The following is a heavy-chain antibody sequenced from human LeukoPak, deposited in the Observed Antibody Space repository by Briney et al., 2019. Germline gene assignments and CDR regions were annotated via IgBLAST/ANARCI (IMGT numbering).Heavy chain of an antibody. V-gene: IGHV1-3*01. J-gene: IGHJ4*02. CDR1: GYTFTGYY. Sequence: ASVKVSCKASGYTFTGYYMHWVRQAPGQGLEWMGWINAGNGNTKYSQKFQGRVTITRDTSASTAYMELSSLRSEDTAVYYCARGLRQLADYWGQGTLVTVSS. CDR3: ARGLRQLADY. CDR2: INAGNGNT. D-gene: IGHD6-13*01.